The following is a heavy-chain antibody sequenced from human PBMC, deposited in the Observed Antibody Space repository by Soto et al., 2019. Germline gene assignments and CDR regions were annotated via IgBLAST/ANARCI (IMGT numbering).Heavy chain of an antibody. D-gene: IGHD3-10*01. J-gene: IGHJ5*02. Sequence: GESLKISCKGSGYSFTSYWISWVRQMPGKGLEWMGRIDPSDSYTNYSPSFQGHVTISADKSISTAYLQWSSLKASDTAMYYCARTYYYGSGSPGYWFDPWGQGTLVTVSS. CDR1: GYSFTSYW. CDR2: IDPSDSYT. CDR3: ARTYYYGSGSPGYWFDP. V-gene: IGHV5-10-1*01.